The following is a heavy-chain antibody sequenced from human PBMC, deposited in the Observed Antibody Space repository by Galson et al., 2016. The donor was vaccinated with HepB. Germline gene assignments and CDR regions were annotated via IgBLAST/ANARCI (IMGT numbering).Heavy chain of an antibody. J-gene: IGHJ6*02. CDR1: GFTFSDAW. D-gene: IGHD5-12*01. CDR3: TTGRRYKGYSGHNPYYYYYGMDV. V-gene: IGHV3-15*01. CDR2: IISETDGGTT. Sequence: SLRLSCAASGFTFSDAWMSWVRQAPGKGLEWVGRIISETDGGTTDYAAPVKGRFTISRDGSKNTLYLQMNSLKAEDTAVYYCTTGRRYKGYSGHNPYYYYYGMDVWGQGTTVTVSS.